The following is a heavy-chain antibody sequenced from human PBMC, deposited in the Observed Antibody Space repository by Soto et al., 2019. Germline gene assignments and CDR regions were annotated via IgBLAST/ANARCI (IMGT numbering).Heavy chain of an antibody. V-gene: IGHV4-30-4*01. CDR1: GGSISSGDYY. Sequence: SETLSLTCTVSGGSISSGDYYWSWIRQPPGKGLEWIGYIYYSGSTYYNPSLKSRVTISVDTPKNQFSLKLSSVTAADTAVYYCARDRPHCGGDCSWFDPWGQGTLVTVSS. J-gene: IGHJ5*02. D-gene: IGHD2-21*02. CDR3: ARDRPHCGGDCSWFDP. CDR2: IYYSGST.